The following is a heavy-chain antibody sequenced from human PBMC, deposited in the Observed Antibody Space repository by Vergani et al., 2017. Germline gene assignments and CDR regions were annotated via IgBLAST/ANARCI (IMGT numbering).Heavy chain of an antibody. CDR1: GFTFSSYS. CDR3: ARDASPYCGGDCYSDY. CDR2: ISSSSSTI. D-gene: IGHD2-21*02. Sequence: EVQLVESGGGLVKPGGSLRLSCAASGFTFSSYSMNWVRQAPGKGLEWVSSISSSSSTIYYADSVKGRFTISRDNAKNSLYLQMNSLRAEDTAVYYCARDASPYCGGDCYSDYWGQGTLVTVSS. J-gene: IGHJ4*02. V-gene: IGHV3-21*04.